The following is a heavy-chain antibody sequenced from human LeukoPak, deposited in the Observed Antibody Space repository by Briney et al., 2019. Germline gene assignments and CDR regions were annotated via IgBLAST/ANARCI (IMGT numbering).Heavy chain of an antibody. V-gene: IGHV3-21*01. CDR3: AKEPGEGGSAFDY. CDR1: GFNLNSYM. Sequence: PGGSLRLSCAASGFNLNSYMLNWVRQAPGKGLEWVSSISSTGSYIYYADSVKGRFTISRDNSKKTVYLQMSSLTIEDTAVYYCAKEPGEGGSAFDYWGQGTLVTVYS. J-gene: IGHJ4*02. D-gene: IGHD3-16*01. CDR2: ISSTGSYI.